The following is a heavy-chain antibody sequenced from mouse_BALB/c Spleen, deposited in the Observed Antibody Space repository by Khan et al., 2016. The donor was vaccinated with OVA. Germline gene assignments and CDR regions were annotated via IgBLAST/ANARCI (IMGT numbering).Heavy chain of an antibody. V-gene: IGHV1S81*02. CDR2: FNPSNGDT. J-gene: IGHJ3*01. CDR3: TSTCYCSIAY. D-gene: IGHD1-1*01. Sequence: QVQLQQSGAELVKPGASVKLSCKASGFTFTNYYMYWVKQRPGQGLEWIGEFNPSNGDTNFNEKFKSKATLTVDRSSSTAYMQLNSLTSEDSAAYDCTSTCYCSIAYWGQGTLITVSA. CDR1: GFTFTNYY.